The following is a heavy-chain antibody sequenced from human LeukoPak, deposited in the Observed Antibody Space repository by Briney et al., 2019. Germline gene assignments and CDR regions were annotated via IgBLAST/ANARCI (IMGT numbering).Heavy chain of an antibody. V-gene: IGHV3-53*01. Sequence: GGSLRLSCAASGFTVSSNYMSWVRQAPGKGLEWVSVIYSGGSTYYADSVKGRFTISRDNAKNSLYLQMDGLRAEDTAVYYCARGEQEMATMSIDYWGQGTLVTVSS. CDR2: IYSGGST. J-gene: IGHJ4*02. CDR1: GFTVSSNY. CDR3: ARGEQEMATMSIDY. D-gene: IGHD5-24*01.